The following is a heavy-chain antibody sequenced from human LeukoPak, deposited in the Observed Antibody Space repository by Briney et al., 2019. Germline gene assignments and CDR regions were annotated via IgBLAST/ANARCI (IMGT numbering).Heavy chain of an antibody. V-gene: IGHV3-23*01. CDR2: IGGSGGST. Sequence: PWESLRLSCAASGFTFSSYGMSWVRQAPGKGLEWVSAIGGSGGSTYYADSVKGRFTISRDNSKNTLYLQMNSLRAEDTAVYYCARDPTPTVTTFDYWGQGTLVTVSS. CDR1: GFTFSSYG. CDR3: ARDPTPTVTTFDY. J-gene: IGHJ4*02. D-gene: IGHD4-17*01.